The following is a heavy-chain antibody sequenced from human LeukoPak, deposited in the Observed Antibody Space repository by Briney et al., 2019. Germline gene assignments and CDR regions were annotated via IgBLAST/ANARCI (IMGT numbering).Heavy chain of an antibody. D-gene: IGHD1-26*01. CDR2: INSDGSST. CDR1: GFTFSSYW. CDR3: ARVRSGSSAGNYGMDV. J-gene: IGHJ6*02. Sequence: PSGGSLRLSCAASGFTFSSYWMHWVRQAPGKGLVWVSRINSDGSSTSYADSVKGRFTISRDNAKNTLYLQMNSLRAEDTAVYCCARVRSGSSAGNYGMDVWGQGTTVTVSS. V-gene: IGHV3-74*01.